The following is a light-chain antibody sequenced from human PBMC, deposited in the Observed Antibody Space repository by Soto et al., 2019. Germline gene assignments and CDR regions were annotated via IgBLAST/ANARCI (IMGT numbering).Light chain of an antibody. Sequence: QSVLTQPPSASGTPGQRVTISCSGSSSNIGSKTVNWYQQLPGTAPKLLIYSNYQRPSGVPDRFSGSKSGTSASLAISGLQSDDEADYYCSAWDASLNGYVFGTGTQLTVL. J-gene: IGLJ1*01. V-gene: IGLV1-44*01. CDR2: SNY. CDR1: SSNIGSKT. CDR3: SAWDASLNGYV.